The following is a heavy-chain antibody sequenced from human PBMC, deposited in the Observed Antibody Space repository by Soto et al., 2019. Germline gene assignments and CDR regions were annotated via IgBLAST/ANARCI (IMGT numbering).Heavy chain of an antibody. CDR3: ARGVAAAGRIRYYYYMDV. CDR1: GYTFTGYY. Sequence: ASVKVSCKASGYTFTGYYMHWVRQAPGQGLEWMGWINPNSGGTNYAQKFQGWVTMTRDTSISTAYMELSRLRSDDTAVYYCARGVAAAGRIRYYYYMDVWGKGTTVTVSS. V-gene: IGHV1-2*04. D-gene: IGHD6-13*01. CDR2: INPNSGGT. J-gene: IGHJ6*03.